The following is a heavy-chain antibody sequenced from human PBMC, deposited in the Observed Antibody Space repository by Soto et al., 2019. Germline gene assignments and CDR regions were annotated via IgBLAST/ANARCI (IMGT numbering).Heavy chain of an antibody. V-gene: IGHV3-33*01. Sequence: CVVPGSIFIGYGMHWVRQAPGKGLEWVAVIWHDGSEIYYADSVKGRFTISRDNSKNTLYLQMNSLRAEDTAVYYCARDEIGGAAFRRFLGYWGHSTLVP. D-gene: IGHD6-13*01. CDR3: ARDEIGGAAFRRFLGY. CDR1: GSIFIGYG. J-gene: IGHJ1*01. CDR2: IWHDGSEI.